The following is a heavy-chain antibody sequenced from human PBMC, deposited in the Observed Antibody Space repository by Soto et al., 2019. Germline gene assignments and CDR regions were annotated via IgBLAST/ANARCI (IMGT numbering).Heavy chain of an antibody. CDR2: IYYSGST. D-gene: IGHD3-22*01. V-gene: IGHV4-31*03. CDR1: GGSISSGGYY. J-gene: IGHJ6*02. CDR3: ARDQRGYYYDSSGYSDFNYYYYYGMDV. Sequence: SETLSLTCTVSGGSISSGGYYWSWIRQHPGKGLEWIGYIYYSGSTYYNPSLKSRVTISVDTSKNQFSLKLSSVTAADTAVYYCARDQRGYYYDSSGYSDFNYYYYYGMDVWGQGTTVTVSS.